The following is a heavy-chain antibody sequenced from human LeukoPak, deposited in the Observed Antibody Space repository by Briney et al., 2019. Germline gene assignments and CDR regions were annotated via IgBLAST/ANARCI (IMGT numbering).Heavy chain of an antibody. CDR2: IYYSGST. Sequence: PSETLSLTCTVSGGSISSYYWSWIRQPPGKGLEWIGCIYYSGSTNYNPSLKSRVTISVDTSKNQFSLKLSSVTAADTAVYYCATLRRDGLKGYFDYWGQGTLVTVSS. CDR3: ATLRRDGLKGYFDY. CDR1: GGSISSYY. D-gene: IGHD5-24*01. V-gene: IGHV4-59*01. J-gene: IGHJ4*02.